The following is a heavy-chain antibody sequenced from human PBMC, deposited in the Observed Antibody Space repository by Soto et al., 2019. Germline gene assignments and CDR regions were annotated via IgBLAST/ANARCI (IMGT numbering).Heavy chain of an antibody. CDR2: ISAYNGNT. CDR1: GYTFTSYG. CDR3: ASGSSGSYAPGWFDP. J-gene: IGHJ5*02. Sequence: QVQLVQSGAEVKKPGASVKVSCKASGYTFTSYGISWVRQAPGQGLEWMGWISAYNGNTNYAQKLQGRLTMTTDTSTSTAYMELRRLRSDDTAVYYCASGSSGSYAPGWFDPWGQGTLVTVSS. D-gene: IGHD1-26*01. V-gene: IGHV1-18*01.